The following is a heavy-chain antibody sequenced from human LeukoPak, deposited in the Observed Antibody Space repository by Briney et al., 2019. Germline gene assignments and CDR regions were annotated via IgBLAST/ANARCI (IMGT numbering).Heavy chain of an antibody. D-gene: IGHD6-13*01. V-gene: IGHV3-30-3*01. CDR1: GFTFSSYA. Sequence: PGGSLRLSCAASGFTFSSYAMHWVRQAPGKGLEWVAVISHDGSNKYYADSVKGRFTISRDNSKNTLYLQMNSLRAEDTAVYYCARAVGLSHSSSHFDYWGQGTLVTVSS. CDR3: ARAVGLSHSSSHFDY. J-gene: IGHJ4*02. CDR2: ISHDGSNK.